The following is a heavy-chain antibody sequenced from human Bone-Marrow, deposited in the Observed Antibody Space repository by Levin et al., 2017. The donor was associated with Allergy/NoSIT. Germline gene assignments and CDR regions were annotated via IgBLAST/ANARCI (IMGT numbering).Heavy chain of an antibody. CDR3: ASSSDLESTFDY. Sequence: SSVKVSCKTSGGTFSTHVISWVRQAPGQGLEWMGGITPIFATANYAQKFQGRVTITADESASTVYMELSSLRSGDTAVYFCASSSDLESTFDYWGQGTLVTVSS. CDR2: ITPIFATA. CDR1: GGTFSTHV. V-gene: IGHV1-69*13. J-gene: IGHJ4*02. D-gene: IGHD1-1*01.